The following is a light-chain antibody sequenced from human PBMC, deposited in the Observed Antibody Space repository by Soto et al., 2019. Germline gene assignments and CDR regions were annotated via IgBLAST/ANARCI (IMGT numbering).Light chain of an antibody. CDR2: SNN. CDR3: AAWDDSLNGYV. V-gene: IGLV1-44*01. J-gene: IGLJ1*01. CDR1: NSNIASNS. Sequence: QSVLTQPPSASGTPGQRVTISCSGSNSNIASNSVNWYQQLPGTAPKLLIYSNNQRPSGVSGRFAGYKSGTSASLAISGLQSEDEAEYYCAAWDDSLNGYVFGTGTKVTVL.